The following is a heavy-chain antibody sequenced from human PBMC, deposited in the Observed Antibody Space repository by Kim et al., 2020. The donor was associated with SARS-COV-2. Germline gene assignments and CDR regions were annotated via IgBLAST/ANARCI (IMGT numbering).Heavy chain of an antibody. CDR2: ISSNGGST. D-gene: IGHD3-22*01. CDR3: ARDPRKMDYYDSSGYYSTPCYFDY. Sequence: GGSLRLSCAASGFTFSSYAMHWVRQAPGKGLEYVSAISSNGGSTYYANSVKGRFTISRDNSKNTLYLQMGSLRAEDMAVYYCARDPRKMDYYDSSGYYSTPCYFDYWGQGTLVIVSS. CDR1: GFTFSSYA. J-gene: IGHJ4*02. V-gene: IGHV3-64*01.